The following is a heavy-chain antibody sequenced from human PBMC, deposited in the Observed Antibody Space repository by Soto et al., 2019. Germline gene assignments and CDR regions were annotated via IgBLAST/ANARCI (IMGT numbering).Heavy chain of an antibody. CDR1: GSTFSSDD. D-gene: IGHD6-19*01. CDR3: AKDGGWSLAVAGLFDY. V-gene: IGHV3-23*01. Sequence: EVHLLEYGGGLVQPGGSLRLSCVVSGSTFSSDDMSWVRQAPGRGLEWVSGISDSGGSTYYADSVQGRFTISRDNAKNTLYLQMKRLRVEDTALYYCAKDGGWSLAVAGLFDYWGPGTQVTVSS. J-gene: IGHJ4*02. CDR2: ISDSGGST.